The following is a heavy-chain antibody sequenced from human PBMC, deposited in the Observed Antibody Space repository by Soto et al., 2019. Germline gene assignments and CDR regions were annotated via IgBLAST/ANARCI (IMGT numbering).Heavy chain of an antibody. J-gene: IGHJ4*02. CDR3: TRETVAGITGLDY. V-gene: IGHV3-23*01. D-gene: IGHD1-20*01. CDR1: GFNVGAFA. CDR2: ISVSDAFI. Sequence: GGSLRLSCAASGFNVGAFAVNWVRQAPGKGLEWVSGISVSDAFIYYADSVRGRFSISRDASENILYLQMNSLRVDDTALYYCTRETVAGITGLDYWGPGTLVTV.